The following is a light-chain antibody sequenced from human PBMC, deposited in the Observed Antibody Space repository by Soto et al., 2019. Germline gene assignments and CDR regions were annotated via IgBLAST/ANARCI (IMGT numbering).Light chain of an antibody. J-gene: IGKJ1*01. V-gene: IGKV1-5*03. CDR3: QHWHDYSWT. Sequence: DIHMTQSPSTLSASVGDRVTITCRASQSISIWLAGYQQKPGKAPNLLIYKTSSLETGVPSRFSGSGSGTEFTLTISSLQADDFATYYCQHWHDYSWTFGQGTKVEVK. CDR1: QSISIW. CDR2: KTS.